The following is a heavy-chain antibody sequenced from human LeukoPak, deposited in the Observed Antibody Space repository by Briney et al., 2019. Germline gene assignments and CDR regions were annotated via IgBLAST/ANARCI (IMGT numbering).Heavy chain of an antibody. Sequence: GGSLRLSCAASGFTFSSYGMHWVRQAPGKGLEWVAFIRYDGSNKYYADSVKGRFTISRDNSKNTLYLQMNSLRAEDTAVYYCAKATTGYDSSGYFARGDYWGQGTLVTVSS. D-gene: IGHD3-22*01. CDR2: IRYDGSNK. J-gene: IGHJ4*02. CDR3: AKATTGYDSSGYFARGDY. CDR1: GFTFSSYG. V-gene: IGHV3-30*02.